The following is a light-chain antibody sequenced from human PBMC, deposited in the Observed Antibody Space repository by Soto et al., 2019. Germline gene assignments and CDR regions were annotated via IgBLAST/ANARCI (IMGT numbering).Light chain of an antibody. CDR1: QSISSW. V-gene: IGKV1-5*01. Sequence: EIRMYQSPSTLSAYVGDRVTITCRASQSISSWLAWYQQKPGKAPKLLIYDASSLESGVPSRFSGSGSGTEFTLTISSLQPDDFATYYCLQDSNYPLPFGGGTKVAIK. CDR2: DAS. J-gene: IGKJ4*01. CDR3: LQDSNYPLP.